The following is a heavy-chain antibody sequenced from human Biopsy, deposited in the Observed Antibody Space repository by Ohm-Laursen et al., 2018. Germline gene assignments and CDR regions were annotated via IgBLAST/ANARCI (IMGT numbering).Heavy chain of an antibody. CDR1: GGSFTGHY. CDR3: ARGSNDFGGLYFPR. Sequence: TLSLTCTVSGGSFTGHYWSWIRQPPGKGLEWIGHLSYTGYTSYNASLKSRVTISVDTSRNHFSLRLSSLTAADTAVYYCARGSNDFGGLYFPRWGQGTLLTVSS. V-gene: IGHV4-59*11. CDR2: LSYTGYT. D-gene: IGHD4-23*01. J-gene: IGHJ4*02.